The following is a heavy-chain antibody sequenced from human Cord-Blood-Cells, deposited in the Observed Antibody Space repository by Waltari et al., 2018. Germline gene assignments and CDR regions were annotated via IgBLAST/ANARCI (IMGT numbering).Heavy chain of an antibody. Sequence: QVQLQQWGAGLLKPSETLSLTCAVYGGSFSGYYWSWIRQPPGQGLEWIGEINHSGSTNYNPSLKSRVTISVDTSKNQFSLKLSSVTAADTAVYYCARDKVYYDFWSGYTLYGMDVWGQGTTVTVSS. J-gene: IGHJ6*02. D-gene: IGHD3-3*01. CDR3: ARDKVYYDFWSGYTLYGMDV. CDR1: GGSFSGYY. V-gene: IGHV4-34*01. CDR2: INHSGST.